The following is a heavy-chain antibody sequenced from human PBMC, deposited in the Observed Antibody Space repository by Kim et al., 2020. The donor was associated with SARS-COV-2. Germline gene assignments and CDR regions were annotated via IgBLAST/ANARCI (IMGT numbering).Heavy chain of an antibody. D-gene: IGHD4-4*01. CDR3: ARGKNDYSNYGPYYYYYGMDV. CDR1: GFTFSSYS. J-gene: IGHJ6*02. CDR2: ISSSSSYI. Sequence: GGSLRLSCAASGFTFSSYSMNWVRQAPGKGLEWVSSISSSSSYIYYADSVKGRFTISRDNAKNSLYLQMNSLRAEDTAVYYCARGKNDYSNYGPYYYYYGMDVWGQGTTVTVSS. V-gene: IGHV3-21*01.